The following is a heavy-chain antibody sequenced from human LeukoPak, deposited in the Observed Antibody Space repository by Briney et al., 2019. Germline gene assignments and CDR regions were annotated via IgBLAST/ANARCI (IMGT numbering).Heavy chain of an antibody. Sequence: GGSLRLSCAASGFTFSSYAMSWVRQAPGKGLEWVSAISGSGGSTYDADSLKGRFTISRDNSKNTLYLQMNSLRSEDTAVYYCARGVGYRLDYWGQGSLVTVSS. CDR2: ISGSGGST. V-gene: IGHV3-23*01. CDR3: ARGVGYRLDY. D-gene: IGHD5-12*01. J-gene: IGHJ4*02. CDR1: GFTFSSYA.